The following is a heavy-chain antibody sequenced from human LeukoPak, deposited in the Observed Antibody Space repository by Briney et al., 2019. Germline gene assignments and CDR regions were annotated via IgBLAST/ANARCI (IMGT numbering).Heavy chain of an antibody. V-gene: IGHV1-2*02. Sequence: ASVKVSCKASGYTFTGYYMHWVRQAPGQGLEWMGWINPNSGGTNYARKFQGRVTMTRDTSISTAYMELSRLRSDDTAVYYCARGIAAAGTRVVIDYWGQGTLVTVSS. D-gene: IGHD6-13*01. CDR2: INPNSGGT. CDR3: ARGIAAAGTRVVIDY. CDR1: GYTFTGYY. J-gene: IGHJ4*02.